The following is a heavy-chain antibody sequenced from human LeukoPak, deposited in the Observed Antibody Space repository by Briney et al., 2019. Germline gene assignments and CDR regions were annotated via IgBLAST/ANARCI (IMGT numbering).Heavy chain of an antibody. CDR1: GGSISSYY. D-gene: IGHD6-13*01. CDR3: ARDPYSNTWALDY. J-gene: IGHJ4*02. CDR2: IYYSGST. Sequence: SETLSLTCTVSGGSISSYYWSWIRQPPGKGLEWIGYIYYSGSTNYNPSLKSRVTISVDTSKNQFSLKLSSVTAADTAVYYCARDPYSNTWALDYWGQGTLVTVSS. V-gene: IGHV4-59*01.